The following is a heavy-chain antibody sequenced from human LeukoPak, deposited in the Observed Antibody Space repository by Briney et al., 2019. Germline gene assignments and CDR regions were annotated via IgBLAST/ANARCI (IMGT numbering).Heavy chain of an antibody. CDR1: GGSISSYY. CDR2: IYYSGST. V-gene: IGHV4-59*01. CDR3: ASGNFDY. Sequence: SETLSLTCTVSGGSISSYYWSWIRQPPGKGLEWIGYIYYSGSTNYNPSLKSRVTISVDTSKNQFSLKLSSVTAADTAVYYRASGNFDYWGQGTLVTVSS. D-gene: IGHD6-13*01. J-gene: IGHJ4*02.